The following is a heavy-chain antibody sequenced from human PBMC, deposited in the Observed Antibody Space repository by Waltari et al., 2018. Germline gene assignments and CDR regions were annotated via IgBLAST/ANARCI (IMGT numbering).Heavy chain of an antibody. Sequence: QVQLQESGPGLVKPSETLSLTCTVSGDSVSNYSWSWIRQPPGKGLEWIGYIYNSEYTNYNPSLKSRVTISADTSKNQFSLKLRFVTAADTAVYYCARHSPSDDWGQGTLVTISS. CDR3: ARHSPSDD. J-gene: IGHJ4*02. CDR1: GDSVSNYS. CDR2: IYNSEYT. V-gene: IGHV4-59*08.